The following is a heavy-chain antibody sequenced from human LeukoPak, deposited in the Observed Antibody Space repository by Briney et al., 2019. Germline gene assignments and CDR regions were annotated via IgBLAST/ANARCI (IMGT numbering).Heavy chain of an antibody. CDR2: SYYSGNT. V-gene: IGHV4-39*02. CDR3: SRSGPYCSGGSFYAYAMDV. Sequence: SETLSLTCSVSGGSISKSPYYWAWIRQTPGKGLEWIANSYYSGNTYYNLSLKSRVTISVATSKNHLSLKLNSVTAADTAVYYCSRSGPYCSGGSFYAYAMDVWGQGTTATVS. D-gene: IGHD2-15*01. CDR1: GGSISKSPYY. J-gene: IGHJ6*02.